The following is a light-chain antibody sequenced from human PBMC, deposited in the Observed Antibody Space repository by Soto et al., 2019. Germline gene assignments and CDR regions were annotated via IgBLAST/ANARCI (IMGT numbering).Light chain of an antibody. Sequence: EVELPQSNAILSFSPGETATLSCRASQSVDKFLAWYQQRPGQPPRLLIFDASNRATGVPVRFSGSGSGTVFTLTIGSLEPEDSAVYYCHQRKNWPPITFGQGTRLEIK. CDR1: QSVDKF. CDR3: HQRKNWPPIT. J-gene: IGKJ5*01. V-gene: IGKV3-11*01. CDR2: DAS.